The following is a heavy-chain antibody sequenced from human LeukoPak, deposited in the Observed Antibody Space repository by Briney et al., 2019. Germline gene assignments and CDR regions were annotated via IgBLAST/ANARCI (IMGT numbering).Heavy chain of an antibody. CDR3: ARAGGYSYGYVPFDY. D-gene: IGHD5-18*01. CDR2: IYYSGST. J-gene: IGHJ4*02. V-gene: IGHV4-59*01. Sequence: PSETLSLTCTVSGGSISSYYWSWIRQPPGKGLEWIGYIYYSGSTNYNPSLKSRVTISVDTSKNQFSLKLSSVTAADTAVYYCARAGGYSYGYVPFDYWGQGTLVTVSS. CDR1: GGSISSYY.